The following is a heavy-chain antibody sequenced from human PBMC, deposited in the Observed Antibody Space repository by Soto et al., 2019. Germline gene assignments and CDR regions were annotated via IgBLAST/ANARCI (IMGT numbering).Heavy chain of an antibody. CDR2: INPNSGGT. J-gene: IGHJ4*02. Sequence: QVQLVQSGAEVKKPGASVKVSCKASGYTFTGYYMHWVRQAPGQGLEWMGWINPNSGGTNYEQKFQGRVTMTRDRPTSTAYRELSRLRSDATAVYYCARGRGGWYRSFDYWGQGTLVTVPS. CDR1: GYTFTGYY. V-gene: IGHV1-2*02. CDR3: ARGRGGWYRSFDY. D-gene: IGHD6-19*01.